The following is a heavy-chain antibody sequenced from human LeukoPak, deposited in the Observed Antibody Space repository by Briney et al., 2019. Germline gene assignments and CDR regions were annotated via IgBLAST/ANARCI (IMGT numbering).Heavy chain of an antibody. CDR3: ARQGPNGDLDF. CDR2: IESYSRII. D-gene: IGHD4-17*01. Sequence: QPGGSLRLSCEASGFTFNTYSMNWVRQAPGKGLQWVPYIESYSRIIHYADSVKGRFTISRDDAKNSLFLQMNSLRAEDTAIYYCARQGPNGDLDFWGQGTLVTVSS. J-gene: IGHJ4*02. V-gene: IGHV3-48*01. CDR1: GFTFNTYS.